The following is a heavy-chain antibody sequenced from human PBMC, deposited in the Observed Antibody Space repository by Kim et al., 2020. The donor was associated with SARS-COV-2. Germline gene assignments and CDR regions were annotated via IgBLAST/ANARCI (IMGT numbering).Heavy chain of an antibody. V-gene: IGHV4-61*07. J-gene: IGHJ4*02. CDR3: ARLTIFGVVIIQSYFDY. Sequence: LKSRVTISVDTSKNQFSLKLSSVTAADTAVYYCARLTIFGVVIIQSYFDYWGQGTLVTVSS. D-gene: IGHD3-3*01.